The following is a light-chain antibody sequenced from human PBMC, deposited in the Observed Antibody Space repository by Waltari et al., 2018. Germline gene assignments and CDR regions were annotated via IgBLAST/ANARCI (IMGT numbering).Light chain of an antibody. Sequence: IQVTQSPSTLSASVGDSVTITCRASHAILMLLVWYQQKPGRAPKLLIYDASQLETGVPSRFSGSESGKDFTLTITSLQPDDVATYYCQHYQNFSRAFGQGTKVEI. CDR3: QHYQNFSRA. CDR2: DAS. J-gene: IGKJ1*01. V-gene: IGKV1-5*01. CDR1: HAILML.